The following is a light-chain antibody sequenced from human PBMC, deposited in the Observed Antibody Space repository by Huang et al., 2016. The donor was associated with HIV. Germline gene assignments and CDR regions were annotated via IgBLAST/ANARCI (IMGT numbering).Light chain of an antibody. V-gene: IGKV3-20*01. Sequence: EIVLTQSPGTLSLSPGGRATPSCRASQFVANAYVAWYQHKPGQSPRLLFYGASRRASGIPDRFSGSGFGTDFTLTSSRLEPDDFAVYFCQQCGSPTWTFGQGTKVEIK. CDR3: QQCGSPTWT. CDR2: GAS. CDR1: QFVANAY. J-gene: IGKJ1*01.